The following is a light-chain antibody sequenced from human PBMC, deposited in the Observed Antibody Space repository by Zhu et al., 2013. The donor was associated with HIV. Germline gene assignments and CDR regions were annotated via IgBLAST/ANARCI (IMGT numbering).Light chain of an antibody. CDR3: QQYGTS. Sequence: EIVLTQSPGTLSLSPGERATLSCRASQSLSSNYLAWYQQKPGQAPRLLIYGASSRATGIPDRFSGSGSGTDFTLTISRLEAEDFAVYYCQQYGTSFGPGTKVDIK. V-gene: IGKV3-20*01. CDR1: QSLSSNY. J-gene: IGKJ3*01. CDR2: GAS.